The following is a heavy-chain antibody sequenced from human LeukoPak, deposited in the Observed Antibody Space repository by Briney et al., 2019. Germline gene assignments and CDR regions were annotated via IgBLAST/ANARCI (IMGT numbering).Heavy chain of an antibody. CDR3: ARVEATTGRNYHYYYMDV. Sequence: PGGSLRLSCGASGFYFSGYSMNWARQPPGKGLEWVASINSGSTYMYYGDSVKGRFTISRDNAKNSLHLQMDSLRVEDTAVYFCARVEATTGRNYHYYYMDVWGKGTTVTVSS. J-gene: IGHJ6*03. CDR2: INSGSTYM. CDR1: GFYFSGYS. D-gene: IGHD1-1*01. V-gene: IGHV3-21*01.